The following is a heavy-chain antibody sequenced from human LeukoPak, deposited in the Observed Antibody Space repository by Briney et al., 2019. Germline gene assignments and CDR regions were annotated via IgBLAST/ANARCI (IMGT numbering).Heavy chain of an antibody. CDR3: ARDRFSDTYVNYYYYYGRDV. Sequence: SETLSLTCAVYGGSFSGYYWSWIRQPPGKGLEWIGEINHSGSTNYNPSLKSRVTISVDTSKNQFSLKLSSVTAADTAVYYCARDRFSDTYVNYYYYYGRDVWGKGTTVTVSS. D-gene: IGHD3-10*01. J-gene: IGHJ6*04. CDR2: INHSGST. V-gene: IGHV4-34*01. CDR1: GGSFSGYY.